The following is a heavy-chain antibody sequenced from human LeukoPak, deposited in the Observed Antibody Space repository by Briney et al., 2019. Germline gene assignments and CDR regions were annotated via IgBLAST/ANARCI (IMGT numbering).Heavy chain of an antibody. V-gene: IGHV1-2*02. Sequence: ASVKVSCKASGYTFTGYYMHWVRQAPGQGLEWMVWIHPNSGATNYAQKFQDRVTMTRDTSISTAYMELNRLRSDDTAVYYCARDHFLLPGSGFYFDYWGQGALVTVSS. CDR3: ARDHFLLPGSGFYFDY. J-gene: IGHJ4*02. D-gene: IGHD3-10*01. CDR1: GYTFTGYY. CDR2: IHPNSGAT.